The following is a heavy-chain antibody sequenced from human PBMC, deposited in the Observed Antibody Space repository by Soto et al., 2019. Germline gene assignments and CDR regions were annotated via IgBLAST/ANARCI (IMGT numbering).Heavy chain of an antibody. V-gene: IGHV3-23*01. D-gene: IGHD3-3*01. Sequence: GGSLRLSCAASGFTLRDYAMTWVRQAPGKGLEWVSSLSGRGGNTYYVDSVKGRFTISRANSENTLFLQMSSLRAEDTATYYCAKPGGVYWYFDLWGRGTLVTVSS. J-gene: IGHJ2*01. CDR2: LSGRGGNT. CDR1: GFTLRDYA. CDR3: AKPGGVYWYFDL.